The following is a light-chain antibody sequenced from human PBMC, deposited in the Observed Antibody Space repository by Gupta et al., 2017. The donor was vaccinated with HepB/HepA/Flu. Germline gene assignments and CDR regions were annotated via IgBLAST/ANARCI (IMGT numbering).Light chain of an antibody. CDR1: NIGSKN. CDR3: QVWDITTAHVV. Sequence: SYELTQPLSVSVALGQTARITCGGNNIGSKNVHWYQQKPGQAPVLVIYRDSNRPSEIPERFSGSNSGNTATLTISRAQAGDEADYYGQVWDITTAHVVFGGGTNLTVL. V-gene: IGLV3-9*01. J-gene: IGLJ2*01. CDR2: RDS.